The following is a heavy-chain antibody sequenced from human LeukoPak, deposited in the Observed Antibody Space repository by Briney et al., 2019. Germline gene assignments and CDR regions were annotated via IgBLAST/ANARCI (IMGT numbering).Heavy chain of an antibody. Sequence: GGSLRLSCAASGFTFSSYSMNWVRQAPGKGLEWASSISSSSSYIYYADSVKGRFTISRDNAKNSLYLQMNSLRAEDTAVYYCARGQGRGFPYYFDYWGQGTLVTVSS. CDR1: GFTFSSYS. J-gene: IGHJ4*02. CDR3: ARGQGRGFPYYFDY. V-gene: IGHV3-21*01. CDR2: ISSSSSYI. D-gene: IGHD2-15*01.